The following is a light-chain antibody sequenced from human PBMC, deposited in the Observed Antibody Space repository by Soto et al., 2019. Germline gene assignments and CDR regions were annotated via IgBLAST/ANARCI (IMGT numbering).Light chain of an antibody. J-gene: IGLJ2*01. CDR1: SSDVGKYNF. CDR3: CLYGGSSNYVV. Sequence: QSALTQPASVSGSPGQSITISCTGTSSDVGKYNFVSWYRQHPGKAPKLIIFEVTKRPSGVSNRFSGSKSGNTASLTISGLQAEDEADYYCCLYGGSSNYVVFGGGTKVTVL. V-gene: IGLV2-23*02. CDR2: EVT.